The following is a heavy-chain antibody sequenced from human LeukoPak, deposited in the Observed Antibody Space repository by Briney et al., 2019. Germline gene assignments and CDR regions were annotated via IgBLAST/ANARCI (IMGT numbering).Heavy chain of an antibody. CDR2: ISYDGSNK. J-gene: IGHJ4*02. CDR3: AKTRGAAAGSSIIDY. CDR1: GFTFSSYG. Sequence: GGSLRLSCAASGFTFSSYGMHWVRQAPSKGLEWVAVISYDGSNKYYADSVKGRFTISRDNSKNTLYLQMNSLRAEDTAVYYCAKTRGAAAGSSIIDYWGQGTLVTVSS. D-gene: IGHD6-13*01. V-gene: IGHV3-30*18.